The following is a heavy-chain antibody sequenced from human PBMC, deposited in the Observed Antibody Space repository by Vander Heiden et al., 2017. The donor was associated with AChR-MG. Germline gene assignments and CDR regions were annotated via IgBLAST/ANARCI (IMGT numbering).Heavy chain of an antibody. J-gene: IGHJ4*02. CDR1: GFTFSSYA. CDR2: ISSNGGST. CDR3: VKGRRLQKGEMATIPLDY. V-gene: IGHV3-64D*06. Sequence: EVQLVESGGGLVQPGGSLRLSCSASGFTFSSYAMHWVRQAPGKGLEYVSAISSNGGSTYYADSVKGRVTISRDNSKNTLYLQMSSLRAEETAVYYCVKGRRLQKGEMATIPLDYWGQGTLVTVSS. D-gene: IGHD5-12*01.